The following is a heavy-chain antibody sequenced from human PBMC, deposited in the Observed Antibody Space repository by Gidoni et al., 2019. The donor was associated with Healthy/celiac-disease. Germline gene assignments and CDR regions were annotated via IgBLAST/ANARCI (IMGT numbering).Heavy chain of an antibody. D-gene: IGHD2-2*02. J-gene: IGHJ4*02. CDR3: AKMGYCSSTSCYKGPNYFDY. CDR1: GFTFSSYA. V-gene: IGHV3-23*01. CDR2: ISGSGGST. Sequence: EVQLLESGGGLVQPGGSLRLSCAASGFTFSSYAMSWVRQAPGKGLEWVSAISGSGGSTYYADSVKGRFTISRDNSKNTLYLQMNSLRAEDTAVYYCAKMGYCSSTSCYKGPNYFDYWGQGTLVTVSS.